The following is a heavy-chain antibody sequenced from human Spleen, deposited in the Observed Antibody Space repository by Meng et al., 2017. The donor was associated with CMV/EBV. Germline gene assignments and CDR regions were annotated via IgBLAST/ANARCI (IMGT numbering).Heavy chain of an antibody. J-gene: IGHJ4*02. Sequence: ASVKVSCKTSGYTFTDYAISWVRQASGQGLEWMGWISAYTGNTHYAQKFQGRVSMTTDTSTNTAYMDLRGLRSDDTAIYYCARVYSSSSEMDYWSQGTPVTVSS. CDR3: ARVYSSSSEMDY. CDR1: GYTFTDYA. V-gene: IGHV1-18*01. D-gene: IGHD6-6*01. CDR2: ISAYTGNT.